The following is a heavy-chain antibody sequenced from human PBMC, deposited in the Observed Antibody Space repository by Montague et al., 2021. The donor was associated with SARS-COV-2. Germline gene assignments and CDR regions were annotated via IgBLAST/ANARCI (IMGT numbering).Heavy chain of an antibody. CDR3: AREARGYSYGVFPGFDY. Sequence: SETLSLTCSVSGFSISSGYYWGWIRQTPGKGLEWIGSRYQNGATYYSPSLKRPVTILLDTSKNQFSLSLRSVTSADSAVYFCAREARGYSYGVFPGFDYWGLGVLVTVSS. CDR1: GFSISSGYY. V-gene: IGHV4-38-2*02. J-gene: IGHJ4*02. D-gene: IGHD5-18*01. CDR2: RYQNGAT.